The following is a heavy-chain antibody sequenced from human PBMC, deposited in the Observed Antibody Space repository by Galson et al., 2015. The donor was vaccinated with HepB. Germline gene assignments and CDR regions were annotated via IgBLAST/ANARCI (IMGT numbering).Heavy chain of an antibody. CDR1: GGPISTNGFY. CDR3: ARTSYCSTNSCYFSGMYNLDS. D-gene: IGHD2-2*01. Sequence: TLSLTCTVSGGPISTNGFYWGWIRQPPGKGLEWIGSIYYTGSTYYNPTLKSRVTISVDTSENQFSLRLSSVTAAETAVYYCARTSYCSTNSCYFSGMYNLDSWGQGTLVTVSS. J-gene: IGHJ4*02. CDR2: IYYTGST. V-gene: IGHV4-39*01.